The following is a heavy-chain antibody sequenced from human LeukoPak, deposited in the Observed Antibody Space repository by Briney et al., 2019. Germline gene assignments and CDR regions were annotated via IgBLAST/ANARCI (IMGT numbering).Heavy chain of an antibody. CDR2: ISGSGGST. V-gene: IGHV3-23*01. Sequence: GGSLRLSCAASGFTFSSYSMNWVRQAPGKGLEWVSAISGSGGSTYYADSVKGRFTISRDNSKNTLYLQMNSLRAEDTAVYYCARYYDSSGYYYRLLGFYGMDVWGQGTTVTVSS. D-gene: IGHD3-22*01. J-gene: IGHJ6*02. CDR1: GFTFSSYS. CDR3: ARYYDSSGYYYRLLGFYGMDV.